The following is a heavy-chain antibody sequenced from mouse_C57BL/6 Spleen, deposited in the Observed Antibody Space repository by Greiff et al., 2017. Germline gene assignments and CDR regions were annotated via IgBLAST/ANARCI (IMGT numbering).Heavy chain of an antibody. CDR2: IYPGDGDT. CDR3: ARSGYSRGFDY. J-gene: IGHJ2*01. CDR1: GYAFSSSW. V-gene: IGHV1-82*01. Sequence: VKVVESGPELVKPGASVKISCKASGYAFSSSWMNWVKQRPGKGLEWIGRIYPGDGDTNYNGKFKGKATLTADKSSSTAYMQLSSQTSEDSAVYFCARSGYSRGFDYWGQGTTLTVSS. D-gene: IGHD2-5*01.